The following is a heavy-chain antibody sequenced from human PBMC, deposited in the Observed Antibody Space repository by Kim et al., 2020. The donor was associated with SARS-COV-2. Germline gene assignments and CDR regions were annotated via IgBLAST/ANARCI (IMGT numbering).Heavy chain of an antibody. J-gene: IGHJ4*02. CDR3: ARDLGPYCGGDCYDY. CDR2: ISSSSSTI. D-gene: IGHD2-21*01. V-gene: IGHV3-48*02. CDR1: GFTFSSYS. Sequence: GGSLRLSCAASGFTFSSYSMNWVRQAPGKGLEWVSYISSSSSTIYYADSVKGRFTISRDNAKNSLYLQMNSLRDEDTAVYYCARDLGPYCGGDCYDYWGQGTLVTVSS.